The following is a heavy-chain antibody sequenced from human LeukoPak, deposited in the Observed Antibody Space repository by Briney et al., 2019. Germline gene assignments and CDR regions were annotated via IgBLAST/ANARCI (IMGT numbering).Heavy chain of an antibody. Sequence: GASVKVSCKASGYTFTGYYMHWVRQAPGQGLEWMGWSNPNRGGTNYAQKFQGRVTMPRETSISKAYMELSRLRSDDTAVYYCATVGAGDPIVGAIFDYWGQGTLVTVSS. J-gene: IGHJ4*02. CDR1: GYTFTGYY. D-gene: IGHD1-26*01. CDR2: SNPNRGGT. CDR3: ATVGAGDPIVGAIFDY. V-gene: IGHV1-2*02.